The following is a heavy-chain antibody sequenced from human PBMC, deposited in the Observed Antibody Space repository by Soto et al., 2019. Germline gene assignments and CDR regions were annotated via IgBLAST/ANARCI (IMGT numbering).Heavy chain of an antibody. CDR2: FYHGGT. CDR3: ARSYSSSLYFDF. V-gene: IGHV4-59*01. CDR1: GGSISSDY. D-gene: IGHD6-6*01. J-gene: IGHJ4*02. Sequence: TSETLSLTCTVSGGSISSDYWGWIRRSPGKGLEWIGYFYHGGTNFNPSLKGPVTISVDTSKNQFSLNLSSVTAADTAVYYCARSYSSSLYFDFWGQGTPVTVSS.